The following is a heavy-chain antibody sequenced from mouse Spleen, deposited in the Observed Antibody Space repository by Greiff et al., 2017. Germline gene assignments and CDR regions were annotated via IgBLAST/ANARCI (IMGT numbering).Heavy chain of an antibody. Sequence: DVQLVESGGGLVKPGGSLKLSCAASGFTFSSYAMSWVRQTPEKRLEWVATISSGGSYTYYPDSVKGRFTISRDNAKNTLYLQMSSLRSEDTAMYYCARQGGPYAMDYWGQGTSVTVSS. CDR2: ISSGGSYT. CDR1: GFTFSSYA. V-gene: IGHV5-9-3*01. CDR3: ARQGGPYAMDY. J-gene: IGHJ4*01.